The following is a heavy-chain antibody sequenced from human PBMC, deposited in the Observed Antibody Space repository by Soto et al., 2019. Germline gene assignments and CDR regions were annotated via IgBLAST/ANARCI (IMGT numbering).Heavy chain of an antibody. CDR1: GGSIGSYY. D-gene: IGHD2-15*01. Sequence: SETLSLTCTVSGGSIGSYYWSWIRQPPGKGLEWIGNIYYSGSTNYNPSLKSRVTISVDKSKNQFSLKLSSVTAADTAVYYCARVGTVVTHLDYWGQGTLVTVSS. J-gene: IGHJ4*02. CDR2: IYYSGST. V-gene: IGHV4-59*12. CDR3: ARVGTVVTHLDY.